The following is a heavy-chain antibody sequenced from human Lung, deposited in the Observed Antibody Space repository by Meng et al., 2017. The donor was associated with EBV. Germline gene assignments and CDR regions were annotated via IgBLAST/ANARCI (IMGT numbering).Heavy chain of an antibody. J-gene: IGHJ4*02. D-gene: IGHD1-26*01. Sequence: VPLQQWGAGLLKPSETLSLTCAVYVGSFSGSFSGYYWSWIRQAPGKGLEWIGEINDSGSTDYNPSLKSRLTISVDRSKSQFSLELSSVTAADTAVYYCARSTFDYWGQGTLVTVSS. CDR2: INDSGST. CDR1: VGSFSGSFSGYY. V-gene: IGHV4-34*01. CDR3: ARSTFDY.